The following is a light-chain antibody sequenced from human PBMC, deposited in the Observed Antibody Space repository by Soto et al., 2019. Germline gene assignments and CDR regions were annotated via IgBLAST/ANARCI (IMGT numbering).Light chain of an antibody. V-gene: IGKV3-15*01. Sequence: EIVLTQSPVTLSSSPWERVTLSCRASQSVTSNYLAWYQQKPGQSPRLLIYGASTRATGIPARFSGSGSGTEFTLTISSLQSEDFAVYYCQQYNNWPPWTFGQGTKVDIK. CDR2: GAS. J-gene: IGKJ1*01. CDR3: QQYNNWPPWT. CDR1: QSVTSN.